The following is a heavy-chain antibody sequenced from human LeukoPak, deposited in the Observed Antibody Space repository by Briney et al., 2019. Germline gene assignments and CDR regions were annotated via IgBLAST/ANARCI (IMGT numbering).Heavy chain of an antibody. J-gene: IGHJ4*02. V-gene: IGHV1-69*04. CDR3: ARAFCSGSYCENFDY. Sequence: GASVKVSCKASGGTFSSYAISWVRQAPGQGLEWMGRIIPILGIANYAQKFQGRVTITADKSTSTAYMELSSLRSEDTAVYYCARAFCSGSYCENFDYWGQGTLVTVSS. CDR1: GGTFSSYA. D-gene: IGHD3-10*02. CDR2: IIPILGIA.